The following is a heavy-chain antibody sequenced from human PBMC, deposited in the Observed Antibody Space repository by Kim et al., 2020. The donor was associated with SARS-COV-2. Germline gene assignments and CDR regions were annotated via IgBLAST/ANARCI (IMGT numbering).Heavy chain of an antibody. CDR3: AKENTIVRIGFDY. Sequence: YAASVKGRFTISRDNSKNTLYLQMNSLRAEDTAVYYCAKENTIVRIGFDYWGQGTLVTVSS. J-gene: IGHJ4*02. V-gene: IGHV3-23*01. D-gene: IGHD3-10*01.